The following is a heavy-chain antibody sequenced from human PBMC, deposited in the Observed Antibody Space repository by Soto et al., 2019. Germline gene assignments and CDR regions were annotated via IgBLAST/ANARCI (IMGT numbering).Heavy chain of an antibody. D-gene: IGHD6-25*01. J-gene: IGHJ5*02. CDR3: TRDASRESSARGWFDP. Sequence: EVQLVESGGGLVKPGGSLRLSCAASGFTFRSFTMNWVRQAPGKGLEWVSTISSNSAYIYYTDALRGCFTISRDNAKNSLHLQMNSLRAEDTAVYYCTRDASRESSARGWFDPWGPGTLVTVSS. V-gene: IGHV3-21*02. CDR2: ISSNSAYI. CDR1: GFTFRSFT.